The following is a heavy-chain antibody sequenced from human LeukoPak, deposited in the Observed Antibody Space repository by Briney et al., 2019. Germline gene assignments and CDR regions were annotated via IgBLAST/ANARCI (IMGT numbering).Heavy chain of an antibody. CDR1: GGSISSSSYY. J-gene: IGHJ6*03. CDR2: IYYSGST. Sequence: SETLSLTCTVSGGSISSSSYYWGWIRQPPGKGLEWIGSIYYSGSTYYNPSLKSRVTISVDTSKNQFSLKLSSVTAADTAVYYCARADGYNPGGYYYYMDVWGKGTTVTVSS. CDR3: ARADGYNPGGYYYYMDV. D-gene: IGHD5-24*01. V-gene: IGHV4-39*07.